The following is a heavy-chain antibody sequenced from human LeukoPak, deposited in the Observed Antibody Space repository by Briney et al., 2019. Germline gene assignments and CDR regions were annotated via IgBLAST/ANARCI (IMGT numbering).Heavy chain of an antibody. CDR1: GGSISSYY. V-gene: IGHV4-59*01. J-gene: IGHJ6*04. Sequence: SETLSLICTVSGGSISSYYWSWIRQPPGKGLEWIGYIYYSGSTNYNPSLKSRVTISVDTSKNQFSLKLSSVTAADTAVYYCARAEGGYSYGHYYYYGMDVWGKGTTVTVSS. CDR2: IYYSGST. CDR3: ARAEGGYSYGHYYYYGMDV. D-gene: IGHD5-18*01.